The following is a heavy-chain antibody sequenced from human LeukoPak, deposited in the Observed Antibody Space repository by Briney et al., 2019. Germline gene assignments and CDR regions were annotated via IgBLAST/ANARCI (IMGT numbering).Heavy chain of an antibody. CDR2: IYYSGST. CDR1: GGSISSYY. D-gene: IGHD6-19*01. J-gene: IGHJ4*02. V-gene: IGHV4-59*01. CDR3: ARGSGWSNEIDY. Sequence: SETLSLTCTVSGGSISSYYWSWIRQPPGKGLEWIGYIYYSGSTNYNPSLKSRVTISVDTSKNQFSLKLSSVTAADTAVYYCARGSGWSNEIDYWGQGTLVTVSS.